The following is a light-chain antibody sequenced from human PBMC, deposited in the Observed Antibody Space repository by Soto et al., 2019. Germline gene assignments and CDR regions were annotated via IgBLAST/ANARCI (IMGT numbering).Light chain of an antibody. V-gene: IGKV3-11*01. J-gene: IGKJ4*01. Sequence: EVVMTQSPDTLSVSPGETATLSCRASQSVSSNLAWYQQKLGQAPRLLIYGASSRATGIPDRFSGSGSGTDFTLTISSLEPEDFAVYYCQQRSKWPLTFGGGTKVDIK. CDR2: GAS. CDR3: QQRSKWPLT. CDR1: QSVSSN.